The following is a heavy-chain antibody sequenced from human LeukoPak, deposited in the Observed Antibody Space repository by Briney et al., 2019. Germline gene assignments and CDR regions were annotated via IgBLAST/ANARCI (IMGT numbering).Heavy chain of an antibody. CDR1: GFTFSTYA. Sequence: PGGSLRLSCAASGFTFSTYAMSWVRQAPGKGLEWVLGISGSGGSTYYADSVKGRFTISRDNSKNTLYLQMNSLRAEDTAVYYCAKDPVLRYFDWLLLDNWFDPWGQGTLVTVSS. J-gene: IGHJ5*02. V-gene: IGHV3-23*01. CDR2: ISGSGGST. CDR3: AKDPVLRYFDWLLLDNWFDP. D-gene: IGHD3-9*01.